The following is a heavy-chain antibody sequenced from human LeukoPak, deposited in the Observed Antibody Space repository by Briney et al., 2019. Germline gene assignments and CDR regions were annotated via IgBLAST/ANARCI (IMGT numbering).Heavy chain of an antibody. J-gene: IGHJ4*02. CDR2: IYYSGST. Sequence: SETLSLTCTVSGGSISSYYWSWVRQPPGKGLEWIGYIYYSGSTNYNPSLKSRVTISVDTSKNQFSLKLSSVTAADTAGYYWARGSSSRKPIDYWGQGTLVTVSS. V-gene: IGHV4-59*01. CDR1: GGSISSYY. D-gene: IGHD6-13*01. CDR3: ARGSSSRKPIDY.